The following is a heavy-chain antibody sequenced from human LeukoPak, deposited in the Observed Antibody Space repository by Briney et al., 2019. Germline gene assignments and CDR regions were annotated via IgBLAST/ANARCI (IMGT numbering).Heavy chain of an antibody. D-gene: IGHD1-14*01. CDR3: ARHARRRGGPQGMDV. Sequence: KPSETLSLTCAVSNGSISSGGYSWSWIRQPPGKGLEWIGYIYYSGSTYYNPSLKSRVTISVDTSKNQFSLKLSSVTAADTAVYYCARHARRRGGPQGMDVWAKGPRSPSPQ. CDR2: IYYSGST. CDR1: NGSISSGGYS. J-gene: IGHJ6*04. V-gene: IGHV4-30-4*07.